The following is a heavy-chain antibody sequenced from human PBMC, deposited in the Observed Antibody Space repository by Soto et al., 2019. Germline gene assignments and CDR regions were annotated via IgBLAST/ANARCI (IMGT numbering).Heavy chain of an antibody. CDR1: GFTFSSYG. D-gene: IGHD3-10*01. Sequence: QVQLVESGGGVVQPGRSLRLSCAASGFTFSSYGMHWVRQAPGKGLEWVAVISYDGSNKYYADSVKGRFTISRDNSKNTLYLQMKSLRAEDTAVYYWEQSWGYNAALDYWGQGTLVTVSS. CDR3: EQSWGYNAALDY. J-gene: IGHJ4*02. CDR2: ISYDGSNK. V-gene: IGHV3-30*03.